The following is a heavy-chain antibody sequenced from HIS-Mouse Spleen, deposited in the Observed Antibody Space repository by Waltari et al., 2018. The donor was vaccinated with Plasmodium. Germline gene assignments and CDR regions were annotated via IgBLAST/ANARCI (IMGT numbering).Heavy chain of an antibody. CDR2: ISYEASNK. V-gene: IGHV3-30-3*01. D-gene: IGHD3-16*01. CDR3: ARDRLDALAFDI. Sequence: QVQLVESGGGVVQPGRSLRLYCAASGFTFSSYAMPWVRQGPGKGLEGVTVISYEASNKYYADAVKGRFTNTRDNSKNTLYLEMNIRRAEDTAVYYCARDRLDALAFDIWGQGTMVTVSS. J-gene: IGHJ3*02. CDR1: GFTFSSYA.